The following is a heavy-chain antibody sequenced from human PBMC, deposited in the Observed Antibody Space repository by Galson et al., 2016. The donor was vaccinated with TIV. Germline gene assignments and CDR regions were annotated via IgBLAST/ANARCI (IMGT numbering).Heavy chain of an antibody. D-gene: IGHD3-22*01. CDR2: ISNGGSTT. Sequence: LRLSCAVSGFTFTDYYMNWIRQAPGKGLEWVSYISNGGSTTYYADFVKGRFTISRDNAKNSLYLHMSSLRAEDTAVYYCARAVTMRVADYYYGMDVWGQGTAVTVSS. CDR1: GFTFTDYY. CDR3: ARAVTMRVADYYYGMDV. J-gene: IGHJ6*02. V-gene: IGHV3-11*04.